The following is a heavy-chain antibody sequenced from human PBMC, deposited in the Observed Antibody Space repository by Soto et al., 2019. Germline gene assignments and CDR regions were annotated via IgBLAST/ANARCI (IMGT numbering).Heavy chain of an antibody. J-gene: IGHJ6*02. V-gene: IGHV5-51*01. CDR3: ARQDCSSTSCYLRYYYGMDV. D-gene: IGHD2-2*01. CDR1: GYSFTSYW. CDR2: IYPGDSDT. Sequence: LKISCKGSGYSFTSYWIGWVRQMPGKGLEWMGIIYPGDSDTRYSPSFQGQVTISADKSISTAYLQWSSLKASDTAMYYCARQDCSSTSCYLRYYYGMDVWGQGTTVTVSS.